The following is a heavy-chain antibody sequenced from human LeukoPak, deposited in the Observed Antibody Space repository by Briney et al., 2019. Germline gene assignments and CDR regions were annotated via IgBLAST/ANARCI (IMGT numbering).Heavy chain of an antibody. CDR1: GCTFSSYD. Sequence: GAAVQGSCEGSGCTFSSYDIRGVRQAPGKGLEWMGGIIPIFGTANYAQKFQGRVTITTDESTSTAYMELSSLRSEDTAVYYCARAAAFLDYYYYMDVWGKGTTVTVSS. V-gene: IGHV1-69*05. CDR3: ARAAAFLDYYYYMDV. J-gene: IGHJ6*03. CDR2: IIPIFGTA. D-gene: IGHD2-2*01.